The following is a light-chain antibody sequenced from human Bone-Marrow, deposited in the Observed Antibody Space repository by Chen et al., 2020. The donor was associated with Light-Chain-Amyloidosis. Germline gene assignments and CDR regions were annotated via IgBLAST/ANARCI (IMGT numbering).Light chain of an antibody. Sequence: QSALTQPASVSGSPGKSITISCTGTSSNVGGANHVSWYQQHPDKAPKLMIYEVTNRPSWVPDRFSGSKSDNTSSLTISGLQTEDEADCFCSAYTITNTIVFGSGTRVTVL. CDR1: SSNVGGANH. CDR2: EVT. CDR3: SAYTITNTIV. J-gene: IGLJ1*01. V-gene: IGLV2-14*01.